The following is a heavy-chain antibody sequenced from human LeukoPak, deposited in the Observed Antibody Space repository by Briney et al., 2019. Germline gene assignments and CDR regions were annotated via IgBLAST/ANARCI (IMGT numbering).Heavy chain of an antibody. CDR1: GFTVSSNY. J-gene: IGHJ3*02. CDR3: ARGLRNTDTFDI. Sequence: GGSLRLSCAASGFTVSSNYMSWVRQAPGKGLEWVAVIWYDGSNKYYADSVKGRFTISRDNSKNTVYLQMNSLRAEDTAVYYCARGLRNTDTFDIWGQGTMVTVSS. V-gene: IGHV3-33*08. CDR2: IWYDGSNK.